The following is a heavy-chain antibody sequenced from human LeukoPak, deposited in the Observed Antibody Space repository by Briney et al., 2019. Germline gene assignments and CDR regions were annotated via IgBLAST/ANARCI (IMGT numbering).Heavy chain of an antibody. CDR1: GGSISSYY. J-gene: IGHJ4*02. Sequence: KTSQTLSPTCTVSGGSISSYYWSWIRQPPGKGLECIGYIYYSGSTNYNPSLKSRVTISVDTSKNQFSLKLSSVTAADTAVYHCARGGWYGYYFDYWGQGTLVTVSS. CDR3: ARGGWYGYYFDY. D-gene: IGHD6-19*01. CDR2: IYYSGST. V-gene: IGHV4-59*01.